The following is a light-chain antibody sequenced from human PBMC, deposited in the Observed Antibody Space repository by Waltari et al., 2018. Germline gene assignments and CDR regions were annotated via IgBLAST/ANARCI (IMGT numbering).Light chain of an antibody. V-gene: IGKV3-15*01. CDR2: DGS. J-gene: IGKJ2*01. CDR3: QQYNSWPPLYT. CDR1: QSVSDN. Sequence: ILLTQFPATLSVSPGEGVTLSCRASQSVSDNLAWYQQRPGQAPKLLIYDGSSRAAGIPARFSGSGSGTEFTLTIRSLQSEDFAVYYCQQYNSWPPLYTFGQGPGWRSN.